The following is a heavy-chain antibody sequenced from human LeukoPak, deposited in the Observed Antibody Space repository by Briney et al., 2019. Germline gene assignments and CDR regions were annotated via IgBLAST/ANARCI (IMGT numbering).Heavy chain of an antibody. CDR1: GFTVRNNY. Sequence: GGSLRLSCAASGFTVRNNYMNWVRQAPGKGLEWVSYISSSGSTIYYADSVKGRFTISRDNAKNSLYLQMNSLRAEDTAVYYCARQPINPKIVGATPWFDPWGQGTLVTVSS. D-gene: IGHD1-26*01. CDR2: ISSSGSTI. V-gene: IGHV3-48*03. J-gene: IGHJ5*02. CDR3: ARQPINPKIVGATPWFDP.